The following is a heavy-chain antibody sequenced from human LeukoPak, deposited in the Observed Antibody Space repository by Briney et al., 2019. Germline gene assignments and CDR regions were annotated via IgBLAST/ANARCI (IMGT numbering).Heavy chain of an antibody. Sequence: GGSLRLSCAASGFTFSSYAMSWVRQAPGKGLEWVSSISGSGGSTYYADSVKGRFTISRDNSRNTLYLQMNSLRGEDTAVYYCAKDREGTIADYFDYWGQGTLVTVSS. J-gene: IGHJ4*02. V-gene: IGHV3-23*01. CDR2: ISGSGGST. CDR3: AKDREGTIADYFDY. CDR1: GFTFSSYA. D-gene: IGHD1-7*01.